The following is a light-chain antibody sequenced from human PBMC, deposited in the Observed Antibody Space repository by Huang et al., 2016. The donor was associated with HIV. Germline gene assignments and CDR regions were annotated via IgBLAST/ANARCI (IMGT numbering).Light chain of an antibody. CDR2: DAS. J-gene: IGKJ4*01. V-gene: IGKV3-11*01. CDR1: QSVSSY. Sequence: EIVLTQSPATLSLSPGERATLSCRASQSVSSYFAWYQQKPGQAPRLLIYDASNRATCIPARFSGSGSGTDFTLTISSLEPEDFAVYYCQQRSNWPSLTFGGGTKVEIK. CDR3: QQRSNWPSLT.